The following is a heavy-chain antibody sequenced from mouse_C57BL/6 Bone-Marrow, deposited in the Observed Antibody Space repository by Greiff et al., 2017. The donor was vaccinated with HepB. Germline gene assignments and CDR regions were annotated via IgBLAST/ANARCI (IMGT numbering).Heavy chain of an antibody. V-gene: IGHV1-50*01. Sequence: VQLQQSGAELVKPGASVKLSCKASGYTFTSYWMQWVKQRPGQGLEWIGEIDPSDSYTNYNQKFKGKATLTVDTSSSTADMQLSSLTSEDSAVYYCATYYYGSSYVYAMDYWGQGTAVTVSA. CDR2: IDPSDSYT. CDR1: GYTFTSYW. J-gene: IGHJ4*01. CDR3: ATYYYGSSYVYAMDY. D-gene: IGHD1-1*01.